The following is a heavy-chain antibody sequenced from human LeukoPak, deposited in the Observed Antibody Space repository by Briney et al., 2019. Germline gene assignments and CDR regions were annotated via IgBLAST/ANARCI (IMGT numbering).Heavy chain of an antibody. CDR3: ARDSSSWSSGPYYYGMDV. J-gene: IGHJ6*02. CDR1: GGSISSYY. D-gene: IGHD6-13*01. CDR2: IYYSGST. Sequence: SETLSLTCTVSGGSISSYYWSWIRQPLGKGLEWIGYIYYSGSTNYNPSLKSRVTISVDTSKNQFSLKLSSVTAADTAVYYCARDSSSWSSGPYYYGMDVWGQGTTVTVSS. V-gene: IGHV4-59*12.